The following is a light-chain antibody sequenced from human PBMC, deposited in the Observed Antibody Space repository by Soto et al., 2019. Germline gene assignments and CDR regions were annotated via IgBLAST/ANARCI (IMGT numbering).Light chain of an antibody. CDR2: AAS. Sequence: DIQMTQSPSSLSASVGDRVTITCRASQNIRSNLNWYQQKPGKAPKLLIYAASSLQSGVPSRFSGSGSGTDFTLTISSLQPEDFTTYYYQQTYSTLFTFGPGTKVEIK. V-gene: IGKV1-39*01. CDR1: QNIRSN. J-gene: IGKJ3*01. CDR3: QQTYSTLFT.